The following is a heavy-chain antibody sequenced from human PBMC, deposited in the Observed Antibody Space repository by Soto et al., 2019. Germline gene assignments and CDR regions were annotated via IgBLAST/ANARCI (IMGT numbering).Heavy chain of an antibody. D-gene: IGHD3-3*01. Sequence: SETLSLTCTVSGGSIGTNDHYWGWIRRPPGKGLEWIASISYSGNTYYNPSLKSRVTISVDPSKNQFSLNLSSVTAADTAVYYCTRPFGLVIGTWFDPWGQGTLVTVSS. CDR2: ISYSGNT. J-gene: IGHJ5*02. CDR3: TRPFGLVIGTWFDP. CDR1: GGSIGTNDHY. V-gene: IGHV4-39*07.